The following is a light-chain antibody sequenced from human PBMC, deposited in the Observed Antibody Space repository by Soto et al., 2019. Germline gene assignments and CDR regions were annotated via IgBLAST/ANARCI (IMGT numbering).Light chain of an antibody. Sequence: DIQMTQSPSSLSASIGDRVIITCRASQGICNNLAWFQQKPGKAPKSLIYAASNLQSGVPSKFSGSGSGTDFTLTISSLQPEDFATYYCQQYNSYPLTFGQGTKVEIK. J-gene: IGKJ1*01. V-gene: IGKV1-16*02. CDR3: QQYNSYPLT. CDR2: AAS. CDR1: QGICNN.